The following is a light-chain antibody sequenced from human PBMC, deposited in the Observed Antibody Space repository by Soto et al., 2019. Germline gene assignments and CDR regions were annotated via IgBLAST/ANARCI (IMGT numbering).Light chain of an antibody. CDR2: LNSDGSH. J-gene: IGLJ3*02. V-gene: IGLV4-69*01. CDR3: QTWGTGTWV. Sequence: QLVLTQSPSASASLGASVKLTCTLSSGHSSYAIAWHQQQPEKGPRYLMKLNSDGSHSKGDVIPDRFSGSSSGAERYLTISSLQSEDGADYYCQTWGTGTWVFGGGTKLTVL. CDR1: SGHSSYA.